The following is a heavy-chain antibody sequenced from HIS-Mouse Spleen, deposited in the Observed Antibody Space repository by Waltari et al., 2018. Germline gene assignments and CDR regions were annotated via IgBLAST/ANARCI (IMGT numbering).Heavy chain of an antibody. CDR1: GYTFTGYY. Sequence: QVQLVQSGAEVKKPGASVKVSCKASGYTFTGYYMHWVRQAPGQGLEWMGRINPNRGGTNYAQKFQGRVTMTRDTSISTAYMELSRLRSDDTAVYYCARAALYIWNFFDYWGQGTLVTVSS. J-gene: IGHJ4*02. CDR2: INPNRGGT. D-gene: IGHD1-20*01. CDR3: ARAALYIWNFFDY. V-gene: IGHV1-2*02.